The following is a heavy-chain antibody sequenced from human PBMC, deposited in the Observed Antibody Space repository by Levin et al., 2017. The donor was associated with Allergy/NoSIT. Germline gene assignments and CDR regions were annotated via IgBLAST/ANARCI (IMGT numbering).Heavy chain of an antibody. J-gene: IGHJ4*02. V-gene: IGHV1-2*02. CDR1: GDTFTGSY. Sequence: ASVKVSCKASGDTFTGSYIHWVRQAPGQGLEWMGWINPNSGGTNYAQRFQGRVTMTRDTSIRTTYMELTRLRSDDTAVYYCARDHYDSSGYLKDWGQGTLVTVSS. D-gene: IGHD3-22*01. CDR2: INPNSGGT. CDR3: ARDHYDSSGYLKD.